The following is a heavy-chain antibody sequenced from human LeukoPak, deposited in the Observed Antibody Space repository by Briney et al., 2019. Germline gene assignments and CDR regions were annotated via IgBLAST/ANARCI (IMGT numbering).Heavy chain of an antibody. CDR3: ARGGSRGSSDY. V-gene: IGHV4-4*07. J-gene: IGHJ4*02. Sequence: SDTLSLTCTVSSGSISSYYWSWIRQPAGKGLEWIGRIYTSGSTNYNPSLKSRVTISVDTSKNQFSLKLSSVTAADTAVYYCARGGSRGSSDYWGQGTLVTVSS. CDR1: SGSISSYY. CDR2: IYTSGST. D-gene: IGHD3-16*01.